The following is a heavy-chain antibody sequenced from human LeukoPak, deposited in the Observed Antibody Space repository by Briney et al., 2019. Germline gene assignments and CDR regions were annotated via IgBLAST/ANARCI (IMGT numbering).Heavy chain of an antibody. CDR1: GLTFDDYG. J-gene: IGHJ6*03. CDR2: INWNGGST. CDR3: AKELRLRLLRDYYYYYMDV. Sequence: GGSLRLSCAASGLTFDDYGMSWVRQAPGKGLEWVSGINWNGGSTGYADSVKGRFTISRDNAKNSLYLQMNSLRAEDTAVYYCAKELRLRLLRDYYYYYMDVWGKGTTVTISS. D-gene: IGHD4-17*01. V-gene: IGHV3-20*04.